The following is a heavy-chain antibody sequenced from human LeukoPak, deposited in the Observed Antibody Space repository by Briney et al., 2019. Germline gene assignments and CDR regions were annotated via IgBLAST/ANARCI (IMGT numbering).Heavy chain of an antibody. CDR2: ISGSGGTT. D-gene: IGHD3-22*01. CDR3: ARDKSGGYYYYYYYYGMDV. V-gene: IGHV3-23*01. J-gene: IGHJ6*02. Sequence: GGSLRLSCAASGFTFSTYDMNWVRQAPGKGLECVSAISGSGGTTYYADSVKGRFTISRDNSKNTLYLQMNSLRAEDTAIYYCARDKSGGYYYYYYYYGMDVWGQGTTVTVSS. CDR1: GFTFSTYD.